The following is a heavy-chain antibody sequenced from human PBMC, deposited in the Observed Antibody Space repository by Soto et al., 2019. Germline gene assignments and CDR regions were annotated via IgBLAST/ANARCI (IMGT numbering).Heavy chain of an antibody. V-gene: IGHV4-39*01. CDR1: GGSISSSSYY. CDR2: IYYSGST. CDR3: ARRGDIVVVVAATAFDI. D-gene: IGHD2-15*01. Sequence: SETLSLICTVSGGSISSSSYYWGWIRQPPGKGLEWIGSIYYSGSTYYNPSLKSRVTISVDTSKNQFSLKLSSVTAADTAVYYCARRGDIVVVVAATAFDIWGQGTMVTV. J-gene: IGHJ3*02.